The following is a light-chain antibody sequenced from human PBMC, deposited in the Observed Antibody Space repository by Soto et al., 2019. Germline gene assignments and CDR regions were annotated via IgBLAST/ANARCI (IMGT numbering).Light chain of an antibody. CDR1: SSDVGGYNY. Sequence: QSVLTQPASVSGSPEQSITISCTGTSSDVGGYNYVSWYQQHPGKAPKLMIYEVSNRPSGVSNRFSGSKSGNTASLTISGLQAEGEADYYCSSYTSSSTLNYVFGTGTQVTVL. V-gene: IGLV2-14*01. CDR3: SSYTSSSTLNYV. J-gene: IGLJ1*01. CDR2: EVS.